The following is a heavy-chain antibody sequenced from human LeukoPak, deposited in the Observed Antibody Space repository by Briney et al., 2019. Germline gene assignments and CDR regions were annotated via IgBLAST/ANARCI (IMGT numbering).Heavy chain of an antibody. V-gene: IGHV3-21*01. Sequence: GGSLRLSCAASGSTFSSYEMNWVRQAPGKGLEWVSSISSSSNYIHYTDSVKGRFTISRGTAKNSLYLQMNSLRAEDTAVYYCARDSLVLWFGETQSNDAFDIWGQGTMVTVSS. CDR1: GSTFSSYE. D-gene: IGHD3-10*01. J-gene: IGHJ3*02. CDR3: ARDSLVLWFGETQSNDAFDI. CDR2: ISSSSNYI.